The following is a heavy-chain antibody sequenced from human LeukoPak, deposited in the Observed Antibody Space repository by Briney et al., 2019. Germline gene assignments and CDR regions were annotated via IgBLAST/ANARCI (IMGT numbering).Heavy chain of an antibody. J-gene: IGHJ4*02. D-gene: IGHD3-22*01. CDR3: AKGSSNYYDSSGYLNFDY. V-gene: IGHV3-74*01. Sequence: GGSLRLSCAVSGFTLSNSWMHWVRQAPGKGLVWVARTNGDGNDISYADSVKGRFTISRDNSKNTLYLQMNSLRAEDTAVYYCAKGSSNYYDSSGYLNFDYWGQGTLVTVSS. CDR1: GFTLSNSW. CDR2: TNGDGNDI.